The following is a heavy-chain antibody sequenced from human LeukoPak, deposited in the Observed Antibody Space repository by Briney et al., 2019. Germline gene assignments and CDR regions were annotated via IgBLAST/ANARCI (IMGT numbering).Heavy chain of an antibody. CDR2: IRYDGSNK. D-gene: IGHD6-19*01. CDR3: AKDRGQWLVHLRDAFDI. V-gene: IGHV3-30*02. Sequence: TGGSLRLSCAASGFTFSSYGMHWVRQAPGKGLEWVAFIRYDGSNKYYADSVKGRFTISRDNSKNTLYLQMNSLRAEDTAVYYCAKDRGQWLVHLRDAFDIWGQGTMVTVSS. CDR1: GFTFSSYG. J-gene: IGHJ3*02.